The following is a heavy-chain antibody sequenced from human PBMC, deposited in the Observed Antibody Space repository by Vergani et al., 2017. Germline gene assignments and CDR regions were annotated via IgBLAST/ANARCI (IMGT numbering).Heavy chain of an antibody. CDR2: IIPIFGTA. CDR3: ARALDIVVEYYYGMDV. D-gene: IGHD2-2*03. V-gene: IGHV1-69*01. CDR1: GGTFSSYA. J-gene: IGHJ6*02. Sequence: QVQLVQSGAEVKKPGSSVKVSCKASGGTFSSYAISWVRQAPGQGLEWMGGIIPIFGTANYAQKFEGRVTITADESTSTAYVELSSLRSEDTAVYYCARALDIVVEYYYGMDVWGQGTTVTVSS.